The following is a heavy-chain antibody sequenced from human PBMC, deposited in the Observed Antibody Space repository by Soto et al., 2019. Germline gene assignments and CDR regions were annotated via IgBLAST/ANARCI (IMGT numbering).Heavy chain of an antibody. CDR2: ISAGGGTT. D-gene: IGHD3-10*01. J-gene: IGHJ4*02. CDR3: TSVDSYYYSSGD. Sequence: EVQLLESGGGFVQPGGSLRLSCAASGFTFVSYGMTWVRQAPGKGLEWVSGISAGGGTTYYADSVKGRFTISRDNSKNTLYLQMNSLRADDTAVYYCTSVDSYYYSSGDWGQGTLVTVSS. CDR1: GFTFVSYG. V-gene: IGHV3-23*01.